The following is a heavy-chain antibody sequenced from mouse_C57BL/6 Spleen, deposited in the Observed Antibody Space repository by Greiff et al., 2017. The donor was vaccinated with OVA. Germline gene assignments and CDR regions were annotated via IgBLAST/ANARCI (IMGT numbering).Heavy chain of an antibody. CDR2: ISYDGSN. CDR1: GYSITSGYY. Sequence: ESGPGLVKPSQSLSLTCSVTGYSITSGYYWNWIRQFPGNKLEWMGYISYDGSNNYNPSLKNRISITRDTSKNQFFLKLNSVTTEDTATYYCAGGGYYSNYFFYAMDYWGQGTSVTVSS. J-gene: IGHJ4*01. CDR3: AGGGYYSNYFFYAMDY. V-gene: IGHV3-6*01. D-gene: IGHD2-5*01.